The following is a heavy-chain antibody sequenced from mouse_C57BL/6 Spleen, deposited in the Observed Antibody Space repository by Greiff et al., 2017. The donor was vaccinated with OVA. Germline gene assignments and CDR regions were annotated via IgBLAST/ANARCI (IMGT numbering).Heavy chain of an antibody. Sequence: QVQLQQPGAELVKPGDSVKLSCKASGYTFTSYWMQWVKQRPGQGLEWIGEIDTSDSDTNSNQKFKGKATLTVDISSSPAYMQLSSLTSEDSAVYYCARKNITGTLDYWGQGTTLTVSS. D-gene: IGHD4-1*01. J-gene: IGHJ2*01. CDR1: GYTFTSYW. CDR2: IDTSDSDT. CDR3: ARKNITGTLDY. V-gene: IGHV1-50*01.